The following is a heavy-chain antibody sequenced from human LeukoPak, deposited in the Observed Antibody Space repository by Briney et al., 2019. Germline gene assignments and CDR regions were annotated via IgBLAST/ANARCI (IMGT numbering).Heavy chain of an antibody. CDR3: ARQNGGSWNYYYYMDV. CDR2: INHSGST. CDR1: GGSFSGYY. Sequence: PSETLSLTCAVYGGSFSGYYWNWIRQPPGKGLEWIGEINHSGSTNYNPFLKSRVTISVDTSKNQLSLKLSSVTAADTAVYYCARQNGGSWNYYYYMDVWGKGTTVTVSS. J-gene: IGHJ6*03. D-gene: IGHD1-26*01. V-gene: IGHV4-34*01.